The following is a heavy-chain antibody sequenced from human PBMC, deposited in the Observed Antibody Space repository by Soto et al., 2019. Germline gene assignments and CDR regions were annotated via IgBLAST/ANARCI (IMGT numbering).Heavy chain of an antibody. D-gene: IGHD3-3*01. CDR1: GFTFSSYS. CDR3: AGDGGFLEWLFIFDY. Sequence: GGSLRLSCAASGFTFSSYSMNWVRQAPGKGLEWVSYISSSSSTIYYADSVKGRFTISRDNAKNSLYLQMNSLRDEDTAVYYCAGDGGFLEWLFIFDYWGQGTLVTVSS. J-gene: IGHJ4*02. CDR2: ISSSSSTI. V-gene: IGHV3-48*02.